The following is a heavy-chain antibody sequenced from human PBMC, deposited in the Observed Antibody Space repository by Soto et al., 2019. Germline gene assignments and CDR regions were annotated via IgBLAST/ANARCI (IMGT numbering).Heavy chain of an antibody. CDR3: PKEQSYGAGSPFDY. CDR2: ISGSGGTT. V-gene: IGHV3-23*01. Sequence: GGSLRLSCAASGFTLSSYAMSWVRQAPGKGLEWVSAISGSGGTTYYADTVKGRFTISRDNSKNTLYLQMNSLRAEDTAVYYCPKEQSYGAGSPFDYWGQGTLVTVSS. J-gene: IGHJ4*02. CDR1: GFTLSSYA. D-gene: IGHD3-10*01.